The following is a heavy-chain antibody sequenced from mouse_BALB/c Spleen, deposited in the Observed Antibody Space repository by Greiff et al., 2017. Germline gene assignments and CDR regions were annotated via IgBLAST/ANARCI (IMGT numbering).Heavy chain of an antibody. CDR1: GFNIKDYY. V-gene: IGHV14-1*02. D-gene: IGHD2-3*01. Sequence: EVKLQESGAELVRPGALVKLSCKASGFNIKDYYMHWVKQRPEQGLEWIGWIDPENGNTIYDPKFQGKASITADTSSNTAYLQLSSLTSEDTAVYYCARLYVYYVYFDVWGAGTTVTVSS. CDR3: ARLYVYYVYFDV. CDR2: IDPENGNT. J-gene: IGHJ1*01.